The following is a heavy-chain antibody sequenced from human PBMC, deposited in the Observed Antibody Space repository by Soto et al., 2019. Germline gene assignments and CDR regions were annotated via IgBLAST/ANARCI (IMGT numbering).Heavy chain of an antibody. J-gene: IGHJ4*02. CDR3: AREFPYYESSDSYFDY. CDR1: GDSVSGNSAA. Sequence: AQTLSLTCAISGDSVSGNSAAWNWIRQSPSRGLECLGRTYYRSKWYNDYAVSVKSRITVTPDTSKNQFSLHLNSVTPEDTAVYCWAREFPYYESSDSYFDYWGQGALVTVSS. CDR2: TYYRSKWYN. D-gene: IGHD3-16*01. V-gene: IGHV6-1*01.